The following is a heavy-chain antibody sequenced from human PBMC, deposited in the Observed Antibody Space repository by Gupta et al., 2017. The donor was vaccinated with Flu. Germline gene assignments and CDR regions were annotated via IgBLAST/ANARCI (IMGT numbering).Heavy chain of an antibody. J-gene: IGHJ4*02. Sequence: KGLEWVAVISKDGSNKDYADSVKGRFTISRDNSKNTLYLQMNSLRAEDTAVYYCATYDQVLLWFGGFAHLDYWGQGTLVTVSS. D-gene: IGHD3-10*01. V-gene: IGHV3-30-3*01. CDR2: ISKDGSNK. CDR3: ATYDQVLLWFGGFAHLDY.